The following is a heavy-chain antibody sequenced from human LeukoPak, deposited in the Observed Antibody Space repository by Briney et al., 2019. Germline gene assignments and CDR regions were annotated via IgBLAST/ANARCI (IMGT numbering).Heavy chain of an antibody. V-gene: IGHV3-15*01. CDR1: GFTFSNAW. D-gene: IGHD3-10*01. J-gene: IGHJ4*02. CDR3: TTFYGSGSYYFLWGLESDY. Sequence: GGSLRLSCAASGFTFSNAWMSWVRQAPGKGLEWVGRIKSKTDGGTTEYAATVKGKFTISRDDSKNTPYLQMNSLKTEDTAVYYCTTFYGSGSYYFLWGLESDYWGQGTLVTVSS. CDR2: IKSKTDGGTT.